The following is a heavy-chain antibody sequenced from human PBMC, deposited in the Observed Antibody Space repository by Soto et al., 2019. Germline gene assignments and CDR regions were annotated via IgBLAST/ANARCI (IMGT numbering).Heavy chain of an antibody. CDR3: AREYCSGGSCYYYFDY. D-gene: IGHD2-15*01. V-gene: IGHV1-69*01. J-gene: IGHJ4*02. CDR2: LIPIFGTA. Sequence: QVQLVQSGAEVKKPGSSVKVSCKASGGTFSSYAISWVRQAPGQGLEWMGGLIPIFGTANYAQKFQGRVTITEDESTSTAYMELSSLRSEDTAVYYCAREYCSGGSCYYYFDYWGQGTLVTVSS. CDR1: GGTFSSYA.